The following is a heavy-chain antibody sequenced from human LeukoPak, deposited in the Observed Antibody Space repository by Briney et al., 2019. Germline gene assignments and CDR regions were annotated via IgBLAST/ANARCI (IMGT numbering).Heavy chain of an antibody. Sequence: PGGSLRLSCAASGFTFSSYAMSWVRQAPGKGLEWVANINQDGDEKYYVDSVKGRFTISRDDAQTSVYLQLSSLRPEDTAVYYCAKNKGWELPAELDSWGQGALVTVSS. J-gene: IGHJ4*02. CDR1: GFTFSSYA. V-gene: IGHV3-7*01. D-gene: IGHD2-15*01. CDR3: AKNKGWELPAELDS. CDR2: INQDGDEK.